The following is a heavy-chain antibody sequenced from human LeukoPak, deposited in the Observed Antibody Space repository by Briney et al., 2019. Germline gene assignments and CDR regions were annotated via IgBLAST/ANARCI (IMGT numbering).Heavy chain of an antibody. CDR3: ARDAYYYGSGIEY. D-gene: IGHD3-10*01. J-gene: IGHJ4*02. CDR1: GDSISSGSFY. CDR2: IYYSGST. Sequence: PSEALSLTCTVSGDSISSGSFYWGWIRQPPGKGLEWIGYIYYSGSTYYNPSLKSRVTISVDTSKNQFFLKLSSVTAADTAVYYCARDAYYYGSGIEYWGQGTLVTVSS. V-gene: IGHV4-30-4*08.